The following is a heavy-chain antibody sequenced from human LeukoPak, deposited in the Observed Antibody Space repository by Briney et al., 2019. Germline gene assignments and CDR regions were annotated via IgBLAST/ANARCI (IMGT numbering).Heavy chain of an antibody. CDR1: GYSFTNHY. Sequence: GESLKISCKGSGYSFTNHYIGWVRLMPGKGLEWMGIIYPGDSDTRYSPSIQGQVTISADKSISTVYLQWSSLKASDTAMYYCARRGYGSGNYYYPNWGQGTLVTVSS. CDR2: IYPGDSDT. CDR3: ARRGYGSGNYYYPN. J-gene: IGHJ4*02. V-gene: IGHV5-51*01. D-gene: IGHD3-10*01.